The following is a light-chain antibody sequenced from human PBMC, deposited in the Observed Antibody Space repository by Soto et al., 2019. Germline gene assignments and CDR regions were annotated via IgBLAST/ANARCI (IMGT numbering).Light chain of an antibody. V-gene: IGLV2-14*03. J-gene: IGLJ3*02. Sequence: QSALTQPASVSGSPGQSITISCTGTSSDVGGYNYVSWYQLHAGKAPKLMIYDVSNRPSVVSNRFSCSKSGNAASLTISGLHAEDAADYYCRSYTSSSTRVFGGGTKVTVL. CDR2: DVS. CDR3: RSYTSSSTRV. CDR1: SSDVGGYNY.